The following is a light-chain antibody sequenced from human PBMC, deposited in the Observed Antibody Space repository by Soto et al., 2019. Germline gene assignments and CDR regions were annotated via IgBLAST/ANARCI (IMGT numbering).Light chain of an antibody. J-gene: IGLJ1*01. CDR1: SSDVGSYNL. CDR2: AVN. Sequence: QSALTQPASVSGSPGQSITVSCTGTSSDVGSYNLVSWYQQYPGKAPRLMIYAVNKRPSGISNRFSGSKSGNTASLTISGLQAEDEADYYCSSYAGSKSDVFGTGTKVTVL. CDR3: SSYAGSKSDV. V-gene: IGLV2-23*02.